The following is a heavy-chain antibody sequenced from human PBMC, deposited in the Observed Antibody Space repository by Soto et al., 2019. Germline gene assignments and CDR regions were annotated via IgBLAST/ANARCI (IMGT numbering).Heavy chain of an antibody. CDR1: GFTFSSYA. Sequence: GGSLRLSCAASGFTFSSYAMSWVRQAPGKGLEWVSAISGSGGSTYYADSVKGRLTISRDNSKNTLYLQMNSLRAEDTAVYYCASRYSSDWYDGPWDAFDIWGQGTMVTVSS. D-gene: IGHD6-19*01. CDR3: ASRYSSDWYDGPWDAFDI. J-gene: IGHJ3*02. V-gene: IGHV3-23*01. CDR2: ISGSGGST.